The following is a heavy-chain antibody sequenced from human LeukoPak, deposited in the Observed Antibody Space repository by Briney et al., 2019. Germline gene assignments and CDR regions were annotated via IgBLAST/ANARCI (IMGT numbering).Heavy chain of an antibody. Sequence: AAGKVSCKASGYTFTTYSLAWVGQAPGQSLKWMGWICVNNGGTNYAQSFQDRVTLTRATSTNTAYLELRSLRSDDTAIIYCATATQSRGYFLHGGQGTRVTVSS. CDR2: ICVNNGGT. J-gene: IGHJ1*01. D-gene: IGHD3-9*01. V-gene: IGHV1-18*01. CDR1: GYTFTTYS. CDR3: ATATQSRGYFLH.